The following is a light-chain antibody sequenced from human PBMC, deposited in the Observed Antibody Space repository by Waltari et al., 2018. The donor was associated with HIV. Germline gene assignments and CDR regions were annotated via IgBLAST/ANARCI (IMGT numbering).Light chain of an antibody. CDR1: SLDIGLYDF. Sequence: QSALTQPASMSGSPGQSITISCTGSSLDIGLYDFVSWYKHLPNTAPQLIIYVVDRRPPGISSRFSASKSGDVASLTISGLQAEYEADYYFTSHTLTRILLFGGGTRLTVL. CDR2: VVD. V-gene: IGLV2-14*01. J-gene: IGLJ3*02. CDR3: TSHTLTRILL.